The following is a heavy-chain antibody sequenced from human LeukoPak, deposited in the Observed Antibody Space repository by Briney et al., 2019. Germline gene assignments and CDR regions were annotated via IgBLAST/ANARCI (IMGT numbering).Heavy chain of an antibody. CDR1: GYTFTGYY. CDR2: SNVKSGGK. V-gene: IGHV1-2*06. D-gene: IGHD2-2*01. Sequence: ASVKVSCKASGYTFTGYYMHWVRQARGEGGEGMGRSNVKSGGKNYAQKFQGRDTINRDTANRTDYREVRRLRSDDTAVYYCARPLGYCSSNSCYLDVWGKGTTVTVSS. J-gene: IGHJ6*03. CDR3: ARPLGYCSSNSCYLDV.